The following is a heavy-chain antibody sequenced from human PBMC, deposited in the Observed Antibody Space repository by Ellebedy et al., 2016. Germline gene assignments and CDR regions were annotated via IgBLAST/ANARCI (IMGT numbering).Heavy chain of an antibody. Sequence: SETLSLTCTVSGGSISSSSYYWGWIRQPPGKGLEWIGSIYYSGSTYYNPSLKSRVTISVDTSKNQFSLKLSSVTAADTAVYYCARQVDSAPIAPGRFGFDYWGQGTLVTVSS. CDR2: IYYSGST. CDR1: GGSISSSSYY. V-gene: IGHV4-39*01. D-gene: IGHD1-26*01. CDR3: ARQVDSAPIAPGRFGFDY. J-gene: IGHJ4*02.